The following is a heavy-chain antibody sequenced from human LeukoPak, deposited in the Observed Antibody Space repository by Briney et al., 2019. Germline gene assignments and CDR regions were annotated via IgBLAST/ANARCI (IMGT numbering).Heavy chain of an antibody. CDR3: ARGTYGYYMDV. J-gene: IGHJ6*03. CDR2: IYRSGST. D-gene: IGHD4-17*01. V-gene: IGHV4-38-2*02. Sequence: SEPLSLTCSGSYYSMSNSLYWAWLRQPPGKGLEWIGSIYRSGSTFYNPSLKSRVTISLDTPKHQFSLKLSSVSAADTAVYFCARGTYGYYMDVWGKGTTVTVSS. CDR1: YYSMSNSLY.